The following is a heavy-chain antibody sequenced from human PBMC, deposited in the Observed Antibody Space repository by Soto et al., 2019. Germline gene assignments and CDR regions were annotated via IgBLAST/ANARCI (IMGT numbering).Heavy chain of an antibody. CDR2: INHSGST. J-gene: IGHJ5*02. CDR1: GGSFSGYY. CDR3: ARAMGKFPKLKYNWFDP. V-gene: IGHV4-34*01. D-gene: IGHD1-26*01. Sequence: SETLSLTCAVYGGSFSGYYWSWIRQPPGKGLEWIGEINHSGSTNYNPSLKSRVTISVDTSKNQFSLKLSSVTAADTAVYYCARAMGKFPKLKYNWFDPWGQGTLVTVSS.